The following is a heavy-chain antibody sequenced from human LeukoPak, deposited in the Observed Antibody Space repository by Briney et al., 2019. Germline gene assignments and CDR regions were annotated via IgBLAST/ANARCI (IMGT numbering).Heavy chain of an antibody. D-gene: IGHD3-10*01. CDR2: INHSGST. Sequence: SETLSLTCAVYGGSFSGYYWSWIRQPPGKGLEWIGEINHSGSTNYNPSLKSRVTISVDTSKNQFSLKLSSVTAADTAVYYCARGTRSIRGWLNYYYYGMDVWGQGTTVTVSS. CDR1: GGSFSGYY. J-gene: IGHJ6*02. CDR3: ARGTRSIRGWLNYYYYGMDV. V-gene: IGHV4-34*01.